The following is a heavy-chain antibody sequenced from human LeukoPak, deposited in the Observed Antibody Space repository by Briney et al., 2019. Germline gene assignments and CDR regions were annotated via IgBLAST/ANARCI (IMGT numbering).Heavy chain of an antibody. V-gene: IGHV3-53*01. J-gene: IGHJ4*02. CDR3: ARGVEPLAANSLAY. D-gene: IGHD1-14*01. CDR2: LYSDGNT. CDR1: GFTVITND. Sequence: GGSLRLSCAASGFTVITNDMTWVRQAPGKGLEWVSVLYSDGNTKYADSVQGRFTISRDNSKNTLYLEMNSLSPDDTAVYYCARGVEPLAANSLAYWGQGTLVTVSS.